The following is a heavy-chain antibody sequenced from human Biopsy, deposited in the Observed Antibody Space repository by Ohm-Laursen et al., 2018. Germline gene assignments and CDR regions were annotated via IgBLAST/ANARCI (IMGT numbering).Heavy chain of an antibody. J-gene: IGHJ3*01. CDR3: ARVRVWADSEGAFDP. CDR2: IYYSGNT. V-gene: IGHV4-59*01. D-gene: IGHD1-26*01. Sequence: SETLSLTCSVSGGSISSSYWSWIRQPPGKGLEWIGIIYYSGNTKYNPSLKSRVTISVDTFRNQFSLKLSSVTAADTAVYYCARVRVWADSEGAFDPWGQGTMVTVSS. CDR1: GGSISSSY.